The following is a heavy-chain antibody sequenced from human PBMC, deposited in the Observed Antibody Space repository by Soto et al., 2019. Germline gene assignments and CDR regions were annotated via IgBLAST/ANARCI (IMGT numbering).Heavy chain of an antibody. CDR1: GFTFSSYT. V-gene: IGHV3-9*01. D-gene: IGHD5-12*01. CDR2: ISWDGGAI. CDR3: VKEGDQMRWLRLYYFDY. Sequence: GGSLRLSCAASGFTFSSYTMHWVRQVPGRGLEWVSGISWDGGAIGHADSVKGRFTISRDNAKDSLYLQMNSLRAEDTALYFCVKEGDQMRWLRLYYFDYWGQGALVTVSS. J-gene: IGHJ4*02.